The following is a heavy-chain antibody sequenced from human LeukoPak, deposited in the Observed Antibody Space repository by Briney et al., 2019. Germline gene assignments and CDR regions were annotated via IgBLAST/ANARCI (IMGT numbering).Heavy chain of an antibody. J-gene: IGHJ4*02. D-gene: IGHD3-10*01. CDR2: ISSSGSTI. V-gene: IGHV3-48*03. CDR1: GFTFSSYE. CDR3: AKEITMVRGANALDY. Sequence: GGSLGLSCAASGFTFSSYEMNWVRQAPGKGLEWVSYISSSGSTIYYADSVKGRFTISRDNAKNSLYLQMNSLRAEDTAVYYCAKEITMVRGANALDYWGQGTLVTVSS.